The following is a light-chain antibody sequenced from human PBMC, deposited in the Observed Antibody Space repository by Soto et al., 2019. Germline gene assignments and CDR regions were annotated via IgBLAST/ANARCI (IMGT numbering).Light chain of an antibody. J-gene: IGLJ1*01. CDR2: EVN. CDR3: SSYTSSSTRV. CDR1: SSDVGGYNY. V-gene: IGLV2-14*01. Sequence: QSALTQPASVSGSPGQSITISCTGTSSDVGGYNYVSWYQQHPGKAPKLMIYEVNYRPSGVSNRFSGSKSGNTASLTISGLQAEDEADYYCSSYTSSSTRVFGTGTKVTVL.